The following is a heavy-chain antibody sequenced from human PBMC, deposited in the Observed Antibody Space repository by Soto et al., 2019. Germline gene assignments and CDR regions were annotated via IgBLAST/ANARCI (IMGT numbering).Heavy chain of an antibody. CDR1: GGSISSGGYY. V-gene: IGHV4-31*03. Sequence: QVQLQESGPGLVKPSQTLSLTCTVSGGSISSGGYYWSWIRQHPGKGLEWIGYIYYSGSTYYNPSRKGGITTSVDTSKNQFSLKLSAVTAADTAVYYGARGGIAAAAPPDYWGQGTLVTVSS. CDR2: IYYSGST. D-gene: IGHD6-13*01. J-gene: IGHJ4*02. CDR3: ARGGIAAAAPPDY.